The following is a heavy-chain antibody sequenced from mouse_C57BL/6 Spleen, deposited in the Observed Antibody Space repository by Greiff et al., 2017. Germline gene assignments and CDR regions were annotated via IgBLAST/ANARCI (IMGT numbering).Heavy chain of an antibody. CDR2: IYPGAGDT. CDR3: ARGNTTVPEYYAMDY. CDR1: GYAFSSYW. D-gene: IGHD1-1*01. J-gene: IGHJ4*01. Sequence: VKLVESGAELVKPGASVKISCKASGYAFSSYWMNWVKQRPGKGLEWIGQIYPGAGDTNYNGKFKGKATLTADKSSSTAYMHLSSLASEDSAVDFCARGNTTVPEYYAMDYWGQGTSVTVSS. V-gene: IGHV1-80*01.